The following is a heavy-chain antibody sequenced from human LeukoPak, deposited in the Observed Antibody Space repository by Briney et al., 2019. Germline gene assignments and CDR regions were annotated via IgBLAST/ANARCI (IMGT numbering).Heavy chain of an antibody. Sequence: ASVKVSCKASGYTITDYGIHWMRQAPGQGLEWMGWVRSKSGGTNYAPEFQGRVNMTRDTSFSTAYMELSSLRSDDTAIYYCVRGGVSVAGIPPFYHWGQGTLVAVSS. V-gene: IGHV1-2*02. J-gene: IGHJ1*01. CDR3: VRGGVSVAGIPPFYH. D-gene: IGHD6-19*01. CDR2: VRSKSGGT. CDR1: GYTITDYG.